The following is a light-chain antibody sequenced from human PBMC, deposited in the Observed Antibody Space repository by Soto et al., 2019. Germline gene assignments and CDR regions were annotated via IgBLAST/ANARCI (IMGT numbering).Light chain of an antibody. CDR2: GAS. CDR3: QQYGSSRTWT. CDR1: QSVSSSY. Sequence: EIALTQSPGTLSLSPGERATLSCRASQSVSSSYLAWYQQKPGQAPRLLIYGASSRATGIPDRFSGSGSGTDFTLTIGRLGPEGVAVYYCQQYGSSRTWTFGQGTKVEIK. V-gene: IGKV3-20*01. J-gene: IGKJ1*01.